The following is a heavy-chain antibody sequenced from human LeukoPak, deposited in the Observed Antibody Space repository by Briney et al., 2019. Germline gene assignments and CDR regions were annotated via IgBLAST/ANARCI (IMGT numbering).Heavy chain of an antibody. D-gene: IGHD4-23*01. CDR1: GFTFSRFA. V-gene: IGHV3-23*01. CDR2: VSGSGSTT. J-gene: IGHJ4*02. CDR3: AKDHLGTSDSYFDY. Sequence: GGSLRLSCAASGFTFSRFAMSWVHQAPGKGLEWVSAVSGSGSTTDYADSVKGRFTISRDNSKNRLFLQMNSLRAEDTAVYYCAKDHLGTSDSYFDYWGQGTLVTVSS.